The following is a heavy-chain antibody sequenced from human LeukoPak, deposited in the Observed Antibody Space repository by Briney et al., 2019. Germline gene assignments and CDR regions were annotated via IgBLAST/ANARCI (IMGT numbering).Heavy chain of an antibody. CDR3: ARVGHNYDILTGYYMDNVFDFDY. V-gene: IGHV3-23*01. CDR2: ISGSGSYT. Sequence: GGSLRLSCAASGFTVSDYSMSWVRQAPGKGLEWVSAISGSGSYTDYADSVKGRFTISRDNSKNTLYLQMNSLRSDDTAVYYCARVGHNYDILTGYYMDNVFDFDYWGQGTLVTVSS. D-gene: IGHD3-9*01. CDR1: GFTVSDYS. J-gene: IGHJ4*02.